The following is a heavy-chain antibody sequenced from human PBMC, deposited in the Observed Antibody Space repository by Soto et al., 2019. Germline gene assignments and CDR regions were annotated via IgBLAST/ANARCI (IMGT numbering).Heavy chain of an antibody. J-gene: IGHJ3*02. Sequence: EVQLEESGGDLVQPGGSLRVSCSASGFTLSSYWMTWVRQAPGKGLKWVANINRDGSKQSYLDSVRGRFTISRDNVRQSLYLQMNSLRADDTALYYCARDVSPGTSSLYLDAFDIWGQGTMVTVSS. D-gene: IGHD6-13*01. CDR2: INRDGSKQ. CDR3: ARDVSPGTSSLYLDAFDI. CDR1: GFTLSSYW. V-gene: IGHV3-7*05.